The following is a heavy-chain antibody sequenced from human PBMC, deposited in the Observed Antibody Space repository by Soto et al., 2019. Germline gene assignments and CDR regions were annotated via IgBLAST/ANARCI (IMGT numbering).Heavy chain of an antibody. J-gene: IGHJ5*02. V-gene: IGHV1-3*01. Sequence: ASVKVSCKASGYTFTSYAMHWARQAPGQRLEWMGWINAGNGNTKYSQKFQGRVTITRDTSASTAYMELSSLRSEDTAVYYCARAAVVVVVYNWFDPWGQGTLVTVSS. CDR2: INAGNGNT. D-gene: IGHD3-22*01. CDR3: ARAAVVVVVYNWFDP. CDR1: GYTFTSYA.